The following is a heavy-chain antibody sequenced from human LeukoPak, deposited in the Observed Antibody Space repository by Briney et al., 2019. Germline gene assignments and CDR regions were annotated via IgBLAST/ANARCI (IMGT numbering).Heavy chain of an antibody. V-gene: IGHV3-30-3*01. Sequence: PGGSLRLSCAASGFTFSSYAMHWVRQAPGKGLERVAVISYDGSNKYYADSVKGRFTISRDNSKNTLYLQMNSLRAEDTAVYYCARGSYDSSGSAGWGQGTLVTVSS. J-gene: IGHJ4*02. CDR2: ISYDGSNK. CDR1: GFTFSSYA. D-gene: IGHD3-22*01. CDR3: ARGSYDSSGSAG.